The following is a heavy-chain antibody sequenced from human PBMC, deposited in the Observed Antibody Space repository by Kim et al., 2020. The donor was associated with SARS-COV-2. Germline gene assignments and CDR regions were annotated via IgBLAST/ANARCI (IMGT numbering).Heavy chain of an antibody. V-gene: IGHV3-43*01. CDR3: AKDPRTSGWYYLVS. J-gene: IGHJ4*02. CDR2: ITWDGGFT. D-gene: IGHD6-19*01. Sequence: GGSLRLSCAASGFTFDDYSMHWVRQVPGKGLEWVSVITWDGGFTYYADSVKGRFTISRDNSENSLYLDMHSLRTEDTAFYYCAKDPRTSGWYYLVSWGQGAVLTASS. CDR1: GFTFDDYS.